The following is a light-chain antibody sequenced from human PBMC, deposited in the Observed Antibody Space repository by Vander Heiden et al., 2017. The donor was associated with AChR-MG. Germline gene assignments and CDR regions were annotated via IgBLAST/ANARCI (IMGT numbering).Light chain of an antibody. J-gene: IGLJ3*02. CDR1: SSDVANYNL. V-gene: IGLV2-23*02. CDR3: CSYAGTSTGV. Sequence: QSALTQPASVSGSPRPSITISCTVSSSDVANYNLVSWYQQHPDKAPKLMMYEVTKRPSGVSNRFSGSKSGNTASLTISGLQAEDEADDYCCSYAGTSTGVFGGGTKLTVL. CDR2: EVT.